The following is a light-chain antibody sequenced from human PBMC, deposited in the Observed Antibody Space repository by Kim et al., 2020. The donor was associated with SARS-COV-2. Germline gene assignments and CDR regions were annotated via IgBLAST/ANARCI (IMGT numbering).Light chain of an antibody. CDR3: KQSYSSPRT. Sequence: DIQMTQSPSSLSASVGDRVTVTCRASQSINTYLSWYQQKPGRAPNLLLYDASTLQGGVPSRFSGSGSGTDFTLTISSLQPEDSATYYCKQSYSSPRTFGQGTKVEIK. CDR2: DAS. V-gene: IGKV1-39*01. CDR1: QSINTY. J-gene: IGKJ1*01.